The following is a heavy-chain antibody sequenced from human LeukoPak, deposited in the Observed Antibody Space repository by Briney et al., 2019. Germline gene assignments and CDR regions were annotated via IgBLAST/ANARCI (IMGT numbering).Heavy chain of an antibody. CDR1: GYTFTGYY. D-gene: IGHD1-26*01. V-gene: IGHV1-2*02. CDR3: ARDRRGSYYGGTNY. CDR2: INPNSGGT. Sequence: ASVKLSCKASGYTFTGYYMHWVRHAPGQGLEWMGWINPNSGGTNYAQKFQGRVTMTRDTSISTAYMELSRLRSGDTAVYYCARDRRGSYYGGTNYWGQGTLVTVSS. J-gene: IGHJ4*02.